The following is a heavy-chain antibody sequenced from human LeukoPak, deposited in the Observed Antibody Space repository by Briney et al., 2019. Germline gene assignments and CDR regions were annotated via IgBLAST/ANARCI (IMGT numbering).Heavy chain of an antibody. CDR2: INPNSGGT. J-gene: IGHJ4*02. CDR3: ARHPRYSYGYEPVN. CDR1: GYTFTGYY. Sequence: ASVKVSCKASGYTFTGYYMHWVRQAPGQGLEWMGWINPNSGGTDYAQKFQGRVTMTRDTSISTAYMELSRLRSDDTAVYYCARHPRYSYGYEPVNWGQGTLVTVSS. D-gene: IGHD5-18*01. V-gene: IGHV1-2*02.